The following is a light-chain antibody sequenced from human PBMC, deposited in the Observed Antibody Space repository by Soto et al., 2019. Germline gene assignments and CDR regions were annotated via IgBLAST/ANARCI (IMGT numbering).Light chain of an antibody. J-gene: IGKJ2*01. CDR2: GTS. CDR1: QSVPSAY. CDR3: QQYGPSPMYT. V-gene: IGKV3-20*01. Sequence: EAVLTQSPDTLSLSPGERATLSCRASQSVPSAYLAWYQQKTGQAPRLLIYGTSSRATGVPDRFGGSGSWTGFTLTTTKLEPEDFALYYCQQYGPSPMYTFGQGTRLEIK.